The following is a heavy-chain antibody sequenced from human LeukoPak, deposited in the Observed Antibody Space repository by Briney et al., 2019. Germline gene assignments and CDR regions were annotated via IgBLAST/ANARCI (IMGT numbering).Heavy chain of an antibody. CDR3: ARGRRSRAAGQGRRIDP. Sequence: GGSLRLSCAASGFTFSSYSINWVRRAPGKGLEWVSSISSSSSYIYYADSVKGRFTISRDNAKNSLYLQMNSLRAEDTAVYYCARGRRSRAAGQGRRIDPWGQGTLVTVSS. J-gene: IGHJ5*02. CDR2: ISSSSSYI. V-gene: IGHV3-21*01. CDR1: GFTFSSYS. D-gene: IGHD6-13*01.